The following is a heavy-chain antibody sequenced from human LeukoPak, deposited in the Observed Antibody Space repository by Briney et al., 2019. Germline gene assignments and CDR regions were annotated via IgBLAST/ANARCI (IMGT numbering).Heavy chain of an antibody. D-gene: IGHD3-10*01. CDR2: MNPNSGNT. CDR1: GYTFTSYD. J-gene: IGHJ3*02. V-gene: IGHV1-8*03. CDR3: ARDLAITMVRDDAFDI. Sequence: ASVKVSCKASGYTFTSYDINWVRQATGQGLEWMGWMNPNSGNTGYAQKFQGRVTITRNTSISTVYMELSSLRSEDTAVYYCARDLAITMVRDDAFDIWGQGTMVTVSS.